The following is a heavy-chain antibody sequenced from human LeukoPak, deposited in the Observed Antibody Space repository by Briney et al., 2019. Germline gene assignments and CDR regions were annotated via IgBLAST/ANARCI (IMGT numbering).Heavy chain of an antibody. Sequence: GASVKVSCKASGYTFTGYYMHWVRQAPGQGLEWMGWINPNSGGTNYAQKFQGWVTMTRDTSISTAYMELSRLRSDDTAVYYCACELDIGGSRVYGMDVWGKGTTVTVSS. CDR1: GYTFTGYY. CDR3: ACELDIGGSRVYGMDV. J-gene: IGHJ6*04. D-gene: IGHD2-15*01. V-gene: IGHV1-2*04. CDR2: INPNSGGT.